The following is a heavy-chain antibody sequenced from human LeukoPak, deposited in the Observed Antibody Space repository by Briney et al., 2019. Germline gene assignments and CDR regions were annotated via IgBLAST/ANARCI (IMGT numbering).Heavy chain of an antibody. CDR1: GYIFTIYD. CDR3: ARGVRWFDP. CDR2: MNPNSGNT. V-gene: IGHV1-8*03. J-gene: IGHJ5*02. Sequence: ASVKVSCKASGYIFTIYDISWVRQATGQGLEWMGWMNPNSGNTGYAQKFQGRVTITRNTSISTAYMELSSLRSEDTAVYYCARGVRWFDPWGQGTLVTVSS. D-gene: IGHD3-10*01.